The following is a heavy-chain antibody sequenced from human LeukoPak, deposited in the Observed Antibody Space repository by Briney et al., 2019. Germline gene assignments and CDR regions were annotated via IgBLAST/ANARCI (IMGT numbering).Heavy chain of an antibody. CDR3: ARDQSSSWDWFDP. Sequence: PSETLSLTCAVSGGSISSGGYSWNWIRQPPGKGLEWIGYIYHSGTTYYNPSLKSRVTISVDRSKNQFSLKLSSVTAADTAVYYCARDQSSSWDWFDPWGQGTLVTVSS. D-gene: IGHD6-13*01. J-gene: IGHJ5*02. CDR2: IYHSGTT. CDR1: GGSISSGGYS. V-gene: IGHV4-30-2*01.